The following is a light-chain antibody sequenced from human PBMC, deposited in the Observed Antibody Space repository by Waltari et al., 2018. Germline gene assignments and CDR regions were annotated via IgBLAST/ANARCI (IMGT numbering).Light chain of an antibody. J-gene: IGKJ2*01. CDR1: RIVANTY. Sequence: EVVLTQFPGTLSLSPGERATISCRACRIVANTYLVWYRQKFCQAPRRLIYATSSRATDIPERFTGSGSGTDFTLTIDMLEPGDSAVYYCQQLGGSPMYTFGHGTKLEV. V-gene: IGKV3-20*01. CDR3: QQLGGSPMYT. CDR2: ATS.